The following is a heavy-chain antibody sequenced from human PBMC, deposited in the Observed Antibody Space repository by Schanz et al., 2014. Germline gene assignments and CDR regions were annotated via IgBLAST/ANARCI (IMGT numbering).Heavy chain of an antibody. V-gene: IGHV3-NL1*01. CDR1: GFTFSSYG. D-gene: IGHD2-21*01. CDR2: IATSSSTR. J-gene: IGHJ5*02. CDR3: ARDLEGYDGGGGGFDP. Sequence: QVQLVESGGGVVQFGRSLRLSCVASGFTFSSYGMHWVRQAPGKGLEWLSYIATSSSTRHYADSVKGRFTISRDNSKNTLYLQMNSLRAEDTAVYYCARDLEGYDGGGGGFDPWGQGTLVTVSS.